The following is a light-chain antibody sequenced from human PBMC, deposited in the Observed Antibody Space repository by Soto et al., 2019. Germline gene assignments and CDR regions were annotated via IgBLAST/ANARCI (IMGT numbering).Light chain of an antibody. CDR2: KGT. CDR1: SSDVGGYNS. V-gene: IGLV2-11*01. CDR3: CSSAPESTYV. J-gene: IGLJ1*01. Sequence: QSVLTQPRSVSGSPGQSVTISCTGTSSDVGGYNSVSWYQQLPHKAPQVILYKGTQRPSGVSSRFSGSTSGNAASLTISGLQADDEADYFCCSSAPESTYVFGTGTKVTVL.